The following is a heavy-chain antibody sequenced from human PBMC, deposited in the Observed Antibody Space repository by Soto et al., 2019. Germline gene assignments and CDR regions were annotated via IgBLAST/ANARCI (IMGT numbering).Heavy chain of an antibody. CDR1: GYTFTSYY. CDR2: INPSGGST. CDR3: AKDGVGGYCSSTSCYKPRYWFDP. Sequence: GASVKVSCKASGYTFTSYYMHWVRQAPGQGLEWMGIINPSGGSTSYAQKFQGRVTMTRDTSTSTVYMELSRLRSDDTAVYYCAKDGVGGYCSSTSCYKPRYWFDPWGQGTLVTVSS. V-gene: IGHV1-46*01. J-gene: IGHJ5*02. D-gene: IGHD2-2*02.